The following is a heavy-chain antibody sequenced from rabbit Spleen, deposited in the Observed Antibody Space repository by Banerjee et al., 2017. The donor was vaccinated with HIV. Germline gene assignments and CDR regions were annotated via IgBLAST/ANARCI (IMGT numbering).Heavy chain of an antibody. V-gene: IGHV1S45*01. Sequence: QEQLEESGGDLVKPEGSLTLTCTASGVSFSDKDVMCWVRQAPGKGLEWIACINIVTGKTVYATWAKGRFTCSRTSSTTVTLQMTSLTAADTATYFCASGGDFDTGYAYNLWGQGTLVTVS. CDR1: GVSFSDKDV. J-gene: IGHJ4*01. CDR3: ASGGDFDTGYAYNL. D-gene: IGHD2-1*01. CDR2: INIVTGKT.